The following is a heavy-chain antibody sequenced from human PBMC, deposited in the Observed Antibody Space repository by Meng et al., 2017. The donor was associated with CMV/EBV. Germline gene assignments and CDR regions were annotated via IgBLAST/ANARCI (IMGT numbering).Heavy chain of an antibody. J-gene: IGHJ4*02. D-gene: IGHD4-11*01. Sequence: GESLQISCAASGFTFSDYYMSWIRQAPGKGLEWVSYISSSGSTIYYADSVKGRFTISRDNAKNSLYLQMSSLRAEDTAVYYCAKRDDYSNYVLFYWGQGTLVTVSS. CDR1: GFTFSDYY. V-gene: IGHV3-11*01. CDR3: AKRDDYSNYVLFY. CDR2: ISSSGSTI.